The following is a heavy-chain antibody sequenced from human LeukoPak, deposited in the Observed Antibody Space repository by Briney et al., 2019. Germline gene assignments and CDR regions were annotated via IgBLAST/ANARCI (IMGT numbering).Heavy chain of an antibody. J-gene: IGHJ4*02. Sequence: PGGSLRLSCAASRCTLSDAWMSWVRQAPGKGREWVGRIKSITDGGTTDYAAPVKGRLTISRDDSKNTLYLQMNSLKTEDTAVYYCTRHSGSYYWGQGTLVTVSS. V-gene: IGHV3-15*01. CDR2: IKSITDGGTT. D-gene: IGHD1-26*01. CDR1: RCTLSDAW. CDR3: TRHSGSYY.